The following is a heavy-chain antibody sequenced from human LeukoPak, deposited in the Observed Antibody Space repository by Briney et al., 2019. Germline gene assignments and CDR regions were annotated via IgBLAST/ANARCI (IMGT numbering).Heavy chain of an antibody. D-gene: IGHD6-19*01. J-gene: IGHJ4*02. CDR3: VGGSGWLFDY. CDR2: ISSSSSVI. CDR1: GFTFSSYN. V-gene: IGHV3-48*01. Sequence: AGGSLRLSCAASGFTFSSYNMNWVRQAPGKGLEWVSYISSSSSVIYYADSVKGRFTISRDNAKNSLYLQMNSLRAEDTAVYYCVGGSGWLFDYWGQGTLVTVSS.